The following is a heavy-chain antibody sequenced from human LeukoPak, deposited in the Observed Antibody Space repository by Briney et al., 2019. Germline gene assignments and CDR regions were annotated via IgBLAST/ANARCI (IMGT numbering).Heavy chain of an antibody. Sequence: GRSLRLSCAASGFTFSTFNMHWVRQAPGKGREWVTVFSSDGRRTFYAENVQGRFTLSRDNSKNTLSLQMNSLRAEDTAVYYCAKSYYYHSGSFDYWGQGTLVTVSS. D-gene: IGHD3-10*01. J-gene: IGHJ4*02. V-gene: IGHV3-30*18. CDR3: AKSYYYHSGSFDY. CDR1: GFTFSTFN. CDR2: FSSDGRRT.